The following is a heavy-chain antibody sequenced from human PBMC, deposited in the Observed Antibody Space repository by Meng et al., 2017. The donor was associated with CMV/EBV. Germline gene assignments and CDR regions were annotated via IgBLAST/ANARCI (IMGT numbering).Heavy chain of an antibody. CDR1: GYSISSGYY. Sequence: GSLRLSCTVSGYSISSGYYWGWIRQPPGKGREWMGSIYHSGSTYYNPSLKSRVTISVDTSKNQFSLKLSSVTAADTAVYYCARDGINLVVVPAAMISYYFDYWGQGTLVTVSS. CDR3: ARDGINLVVVPAAMISYYFDY. D-gene: IGHD2-2*01. V-gene: IGHV4-38-2*02. J-gene: IGHJ4*02. CDR2: IYHSGST.